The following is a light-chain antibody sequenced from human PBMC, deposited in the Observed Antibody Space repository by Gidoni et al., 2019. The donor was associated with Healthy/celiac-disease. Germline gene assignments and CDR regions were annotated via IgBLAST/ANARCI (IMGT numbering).Light chain of an antibody. CDR3: SSYTSSSTLVV. J-gene: IGLJ2*01. CDR1: SSDVGGYNY. V-gene: IGLV2-14*01. Sequence: QSDLTQPASVSGSPGQSITITCTGTSSDVGGYNYVSWYQQHPGKAPNLMIYEVSNRPSGVSNRFSGSKSGNTASLTISGLQAEDEADYYCSSYTSSSTLVVFGGGTKLTVL. CDR2: EVS.